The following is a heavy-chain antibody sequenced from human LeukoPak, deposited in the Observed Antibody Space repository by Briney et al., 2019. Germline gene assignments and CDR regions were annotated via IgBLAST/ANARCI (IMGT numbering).Heavy chain of an antibody. Sequence: SGTLSLTCTVSGGSISSYYWSWIRQPPGKGLEWIGYIYYSGSTNYNPSLKSRVTISVDTSKNQFSLKLSSVTAADTAVYYCARLPGIDAFDIWGQGTMVTVSS. CDR2: IYYSGST. V-gene: IGHV4-59*08. J-gene: IGHJ3*02. CDR3: ARLPGIDAFDI. D-gene: IGHD3-10*01. CDR1: GGSISSYY.